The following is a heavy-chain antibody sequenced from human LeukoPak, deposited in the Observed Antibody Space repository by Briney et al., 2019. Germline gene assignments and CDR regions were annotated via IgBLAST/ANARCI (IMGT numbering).Heavy chain of an antibody. CDR3: AKDPYSGSYYFDAFDI. CDR1: GFTFSSYW. J-gene: IGHJ3*02. D-gene: IGHD1-26*01. Sequence: GGSLRLSCAASGFTFSSYWMHWVRQAPGKGLVWVSRINSDGSSTSYADSVKGRFTISRDNSKNTLYLQMNSLRAEDTAVYYCAKDPYSGSYYFDAFDIWGQGTMVTVSS. V-gene: IGHV3-74*01. CDR2: INSDGSST.